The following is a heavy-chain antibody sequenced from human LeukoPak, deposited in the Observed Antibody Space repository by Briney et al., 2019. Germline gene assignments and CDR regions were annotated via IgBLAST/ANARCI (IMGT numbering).Heavy chain of an antibody. CDR3: AKRSIAFDY. CDR1: GFTVSSNY. Sequence: GGSLRLSCAASGFTVSSNYMSWVRQAPGKGLEWVSVIYSGGSTYYADSVKGRFTISRDISKNTLHLQMNRLRAEDTAVYYCAKRSIAFDYWGQGTLVTVSS. V-gene: IGHV3-53*01. CDR2: IYSGGST. D-gene: IGHD2-21*01. J-gene: IGHJ4*02.